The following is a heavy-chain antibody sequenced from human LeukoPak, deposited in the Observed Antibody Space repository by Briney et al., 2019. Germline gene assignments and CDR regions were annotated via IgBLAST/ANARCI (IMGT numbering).Heavy chain of an antibody. CDR3: ARERGPWWYFDL. J-gene: IGHJ2*01. D-gene: IGHD3-10*01. CDR2: IYYSGST. V-gene: IGHV4-59*01. CDR1: GGSISSYY. Sequence: PSETLSLTCTVSGGSISSYYWSWMRQPPGKGLEWIGYIYYSGSTNYNPSLRSRVTISVDTSKNQFSLKLSSVTAADTAVYYCARERGPWWYFDLWGRGTLVTVSS.